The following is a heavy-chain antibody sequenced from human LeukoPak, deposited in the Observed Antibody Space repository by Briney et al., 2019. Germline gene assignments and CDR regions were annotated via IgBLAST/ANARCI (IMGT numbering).Heavy chain of an antibody. CDR1: GGSISSGSYY. Sequence: PSQTLSLTCTVSGGSISSGSYYWSWIRQPAGKGLEWIGRIYTSGSTNYNPSLKSRVTISVDTSKNQFSLKLSSVTAADTAVYYCARGTYYYGSGSYFHLDPWGQGTLVTVSS. J-gene: IGHJ5*02. CDR2: IYTSGST. D-gene: IGHD3-10*01. CDR3: ARGTYYYGSGSYFHLDP. V-gene: IGHV4-61*02.